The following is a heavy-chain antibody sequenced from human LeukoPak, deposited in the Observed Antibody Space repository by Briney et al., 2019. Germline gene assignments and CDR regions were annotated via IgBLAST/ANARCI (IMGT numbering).Heavy chain of an antibody. CDR2: ISAYNGNT. Sequence: ASVKVSCKASGYTFTSYGISWVRQAPGQGLEWMGWISAYNGNTNYAQKLQGRVTMTTDTSTSTAYMELRSLRSDDTAVYYCGREVREVYYYGMDVWGQGTTVTVSS. CDR1: GYTFTSYG. V-gene: IGHV1-18*01. J-gene: IGHJ6*02. CDR3: GREVREVYYYGMDV.